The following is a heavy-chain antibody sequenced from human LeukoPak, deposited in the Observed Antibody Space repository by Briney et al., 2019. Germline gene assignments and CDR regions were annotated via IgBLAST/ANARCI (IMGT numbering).Heavy chain of an antibody. J-gene: IGHJ3*01. CDR2: VYYSGTT. V-gene: IGHV4-59*08. D-gene: IGHD3-22*01. CDR1: GDSFSIYY. CDR3: ARGATYFDSSGYYHHAFDV. Sequence: SETLSLTCTVSGDSFSIYYWSWIRQPPGKGLEWIGYVYYSGTTNYNPSLNSRVTISIDTSNNQFSLRLSSVTAADTAVYYCARGATYFDSSGYYHHAFDVWGQGTKVTVSS.